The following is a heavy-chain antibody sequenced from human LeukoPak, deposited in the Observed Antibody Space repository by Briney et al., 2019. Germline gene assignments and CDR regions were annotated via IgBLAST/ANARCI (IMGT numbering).Heavy chain of an antibody. V-gene: IGHV4-59*01. CDR3: ARGARSYDY. J-gene: IGHJ4*02. Sequence: SETLSLTGTVSGGSISGYHWSWIRQPPGKGLEWIGYIYYSGSSNYNPSLRSRATISADTSKNQTSLKLSSVTAADTAVYHCARGARSYDYWGQGTLVTVSS. D-gene: IGHD3-16*01. CDR2: IYYSGSS. CDR1: GGSISGYH.